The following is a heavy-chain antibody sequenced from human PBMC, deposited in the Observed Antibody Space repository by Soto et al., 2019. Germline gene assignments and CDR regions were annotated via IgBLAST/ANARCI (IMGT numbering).Heavy chain of an antibody. Sequence: GASVKVSCKTSGYTFSDFDINWLRQASGQGPEWMGWMNAKSGDTFFAQRFQGKFNMTWDTSLSTAYMEVGSLTSDDTAMYYCARGNPFNYAGFDVWGQGTTVTVSS. J-gene: IGHJ6*02. CDR1: GYTFSDFD. D-gene: IGHD3-16*01. CDR2: MNAKSGDT. V-gene: IGHV1-8*01. CDR3: ARGNPFNYAGFDV.